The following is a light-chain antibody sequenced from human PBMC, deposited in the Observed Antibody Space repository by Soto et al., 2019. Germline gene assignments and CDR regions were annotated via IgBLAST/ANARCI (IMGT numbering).Light chain of an antibody. J-gene: IGKJ1*01. CDR3: QQLNSYGWT. CDR1: QGISSY. Sequence: DIQLTQSPSFLSASVGDRVTITCRASQGISSYLAWYQQKPGKAPKLLIYAASTLQSGVPSRFSGSGSGTEFTLTISSLQTEDFATYYCQQLNSYGWTFGQGTKVEIK. V-gene: IGKV1-9*01. CDR2: AAS.